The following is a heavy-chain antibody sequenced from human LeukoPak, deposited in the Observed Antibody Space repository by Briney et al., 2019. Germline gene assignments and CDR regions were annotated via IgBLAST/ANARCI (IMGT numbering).Heavy chain of an antibody. J-gene: IGHJ6*02. V-gene: IGHV3-23*01. CDR3: AKVSLKTDYYYYYYGMDV. Sequence: GGSLRLSCAASGFTFSSYAMSWVRQAPGKGLEWVSAISGSGGSTYYADSVKGRFTISRDNSKNTLYLQMSSLRAEDTAVYYCAKVSLKTDYYYYYYGMDVWGQGTTVTVSS. CDR1: GFTFSSYA. CDR2: ISGSGGST. D-gene: IGHD2-21*01.